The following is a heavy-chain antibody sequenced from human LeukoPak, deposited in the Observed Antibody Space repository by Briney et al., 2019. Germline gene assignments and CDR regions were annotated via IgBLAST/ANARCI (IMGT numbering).Heavy chain of an antibody. CDR3: ARGHYGDYREY. Sequence: GGSLRLSCAASGFTFSSYEMNWVRQAPGKGLEWVSYISSGGTSIYYADSVKGRFTISRDNAKNSLYLQMNSQRAEDTAVYYCARGHYGDYREYWGQGTLVTVSS. D-gene: IGHD4-17*01. J-gene: IGHJ4*02. V-gene: IGHV3-48*03. CDR1: GFTFSSYE. CDR2: ISSGGTSI.